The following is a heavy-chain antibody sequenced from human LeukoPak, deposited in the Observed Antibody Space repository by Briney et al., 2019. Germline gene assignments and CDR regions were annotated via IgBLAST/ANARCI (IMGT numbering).Heavy chain of an antibody. CDR1: GGSFSGYY. J-gene: IGHJ4*02. CDR3: ARAWGITMVRGVIRGSHLDY. CDR2: INHSGST. V-gene: IGHV4-34*01. Sequence: PSETLSLTCAVYGGSFSGYYWSWIRQPPGKGLEWIGEINHSGSTNYNPSLKSRVTISVDTSKNQFSLKLSSVTAADTAVYYCARAWGITMVRGVIRGSHLDYWGQGTLVTVSS. D-gene: IGHD3-10*01.